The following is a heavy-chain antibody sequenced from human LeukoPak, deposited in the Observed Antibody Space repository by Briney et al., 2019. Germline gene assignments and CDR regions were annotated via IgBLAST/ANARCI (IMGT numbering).Heavy chain of an antibody. J-gene: IGHJ6*03. D-gene: IGHD2-2*01. Sequence: KSGGSLRLSCAASGFTFSDYYMSWIRQAPGKGLEWVSYISSSGSSIYYADSVKGRFTISRDNAKNSLYLQMNSLRAEDTALYYCARAPFRSSASVRDYYSMDVWGTGTTVTVSS. CDR2: ISSSGSSI. CDR3: ARAPFRSSASVRDYYSMDV. CDR1: GFTFSDYY. V-gene: IGHV3-11*04.